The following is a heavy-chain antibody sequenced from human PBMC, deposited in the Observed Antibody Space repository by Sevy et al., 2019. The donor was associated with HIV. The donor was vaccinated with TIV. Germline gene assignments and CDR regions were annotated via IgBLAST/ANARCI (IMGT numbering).Heavy chain of an antibody. CDR3: ARRGTGLDYYYGMAV. CDR1: GYTFISYA. V-gene: IGHV1-3*01. Sequence: ASVKVSCKASGYTFISYAIHWVRQAPGQGLQWMGWINAAGGNTKYSQNFQGRVTFSTDTSANTAYMELSSLRSEDTAVYYCARRGTGLDYYYGMAVWGQGTTVTVSS. D-gene: IGHD1-1*01. CDR2: INAAGGNT. J-gene: IGHJ6*02.